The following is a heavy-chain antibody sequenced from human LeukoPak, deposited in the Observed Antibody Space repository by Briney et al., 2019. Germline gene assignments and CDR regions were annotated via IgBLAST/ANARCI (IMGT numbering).Heavy chain of an antibody. Sequence: PGGSLRLSCAASGFTFSSYGMHWVRQAPGKGLEWVAFMRYDGSNKYYADSVKGRFTISRDNSKNTLYLQMNSLRAEDTAVYYCAKDRREYSSGWYLDYWGQGTLVTVSS. CDR1: GFTFSSYG. D-gene: IGHD6-19*01. V-gene: IGHV3-30*02. CDR2: MRYDGSNK. J-gene: IGHJ4*02. CDR3: AKDRREYSSGWYLDY.